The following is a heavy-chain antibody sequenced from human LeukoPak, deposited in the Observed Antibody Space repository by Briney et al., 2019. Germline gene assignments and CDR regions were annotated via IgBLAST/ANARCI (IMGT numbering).Heavy chain of an antibody. D-gene: IGHD1-26*01. J-gene: IGHJ4*02. CDR1: AFTFSSYS. V-gene: IGHV3-21*01. Sequence: PGGSLRLSCAASAFTFSSYSMNWVRQAPGKGLEWVSSISSSSSYIYYADSVKGRFTISRDNAKNSLYLQMNSLRAEDTAVYYCAKADSGSYYGLGDYFDYWGQGTLVTVSS. CDR2: ISSSSSYI. CDR3: AKADSGSYYGLGDYFDY.